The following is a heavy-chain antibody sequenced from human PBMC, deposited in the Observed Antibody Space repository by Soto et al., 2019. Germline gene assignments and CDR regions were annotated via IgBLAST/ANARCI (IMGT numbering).Heavy chain of an antibody. CDR2: IYHSGST. V-gene: IGHV4-30-2*01. CDR3: ARVPDV. CDR1: GGSISSGGYS. Sequence: HLQLQESGSGLVKPSQTLSLTCAVSGGSISSGGYSWSWIRQPPGKGLEWIGYIYHSGSTYHNPSLKSRVTISVDRSKNQFSLKLSSVTAADTAVYYCARVPDVWGQGTTVTVSS. J-gene: IGHJ6*02.